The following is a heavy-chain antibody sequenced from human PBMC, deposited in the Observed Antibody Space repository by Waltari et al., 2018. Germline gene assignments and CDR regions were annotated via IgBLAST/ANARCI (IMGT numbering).Heavy chain of an antibody. CDR2: IYYSGIT. CDR1: GGSISSSSYY. V-gene: IGHV4-39*07. CDR3: ARGPYGDYYFDY. Sequence: QLQLQESGPGLVKPSETLSLTCTVSGGSISSSSYYWGWIRQPPGKGLEWIGSIYYSGITYYNPSLKSRVTISVDTSKNQFSLKLSSVTAADTAVYYCARGPYGDYYFDYWGQGTLVTVSS. D-gene: IGHD4-17*01. J-gene: IGHJ4*02.